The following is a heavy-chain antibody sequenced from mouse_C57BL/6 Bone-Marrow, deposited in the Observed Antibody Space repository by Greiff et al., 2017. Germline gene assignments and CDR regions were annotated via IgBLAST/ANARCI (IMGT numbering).Heavy chain of an antibody. V-gene: IGHV5-17*01. D-gene: IGHD4-1*01. CDR3: ARPRNWSWFAY. CDR1: GFTFSDYG. CDR2: ICSGSSTI. J-gene: IGHJ3*01. Sequence: EVNVVESGGGLVKPGGSLKLSCAASGFTFSDYGMHWVRQAPEKGLEWVAYICSGSSTIYYADTVKGRFTISRDNDKNTLFLQMTSLRSEDTAMYYCARPRNWSWFAYWGQGTLVTVSA.